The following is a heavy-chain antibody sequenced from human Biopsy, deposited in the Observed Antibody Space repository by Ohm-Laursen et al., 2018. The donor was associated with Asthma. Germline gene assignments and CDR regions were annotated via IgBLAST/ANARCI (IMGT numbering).Heavy chain of an antibody. CDR3: ARTYFDFLTGQVHDAFAM. J-gene: IGHJ3*02. V-gene: IGHV1-3*01. CDR2: INAASGNT. D-gene: IGHD3-9*01. Sequence: GASVKASCKASGYTFINYAIHWVRQAPGHSLEWMGWINAASGNTKYSQKFQGRLTISRDTSASTAYMDLSSLQSEDTAVYYCARTYFDFLTGQVHDAFAMWGQGTMVTVSS. CDR1: GYTFINYA.